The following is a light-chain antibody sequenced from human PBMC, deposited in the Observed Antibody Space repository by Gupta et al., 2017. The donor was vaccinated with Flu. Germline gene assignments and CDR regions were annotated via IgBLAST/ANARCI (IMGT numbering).Light chain of an antibody. V-gene: IGLV2-14*01. CDR1: SSDVGGYNY. CDR2: EVS. CDR3: SSYTSSSSFV. Sequence: QSALTHPASVSGSPGQSITISCTGTSSDVGGYNYVSWYQQHPGKAPKLMIYEVSNRPSGVSNRFSGSKSGNTASLTISGLQTEDEADYYCSSYTSSSSFVFGGGTKFTVL. J-gene: IGLJ3*02.